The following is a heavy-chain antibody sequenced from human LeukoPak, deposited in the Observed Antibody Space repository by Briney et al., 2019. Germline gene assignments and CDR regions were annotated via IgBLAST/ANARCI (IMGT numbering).Heavy chain of an antibody. Sequence: SETLSLTCSVSGDSISYFCWSWIRQAAGKGLEWIGRTSSSGNTDYNASLKSRVTMSVDTSRNQFSLKLYSVTAADTAMYYCAREDSAISDNAFDIWGQGTLVTISS. CDR1: GDSISYFC. V-gene: IGHV4-4*07. J-gene: IGHJ3*02. D-gene: IGHD1-26*01. CDR3: AREDSAISDNAFDI. CDR2: TSSSGNT.